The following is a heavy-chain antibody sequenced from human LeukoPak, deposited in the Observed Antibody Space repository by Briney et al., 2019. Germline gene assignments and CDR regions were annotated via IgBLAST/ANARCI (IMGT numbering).Heavy chain of an antibody. CDR1: GGSFSGYY. V-gene: IGHV4-34*01. D-gene: IGHD3-22*01. Sequence: SETLSLTCAVYGGSFSGYYWSWIRQPPGKGLEWIGEINHSGSTNYNPSLKSRVTISVDTSKNQFSLKLSSVTAADTAVYYCARESGYYDSSGYSRYYYCMDVWGKGTTVTFFS. CDR2: INHSGST. CDR3: ARESGYYDSSGYSRYYYCMDV. J-gene: IGHJ6*03.